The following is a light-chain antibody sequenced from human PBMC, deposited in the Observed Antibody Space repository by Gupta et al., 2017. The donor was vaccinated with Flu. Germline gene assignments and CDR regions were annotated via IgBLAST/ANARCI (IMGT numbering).Light chain of an antibody. CDR1: SNNVGYQG. Sequence: TATLTCTGNSNNVGYQGAPWLQQHQGHHTNRLAVSKNNRPSGISERFLSYRAGNNASPLTNGLQPEDEADDYCSDSDSSLRAFVFGGGTHMTVL. CDR3: SDSDSSLRAFV. CDR2: SKN. J-gene: IGLJ7*01. V-gene: IGLV10-54*04.